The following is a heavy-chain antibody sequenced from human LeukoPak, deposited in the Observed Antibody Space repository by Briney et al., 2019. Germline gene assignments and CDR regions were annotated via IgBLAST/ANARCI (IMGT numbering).Heavy chain of an antibody. D-gene: IGHD6-13*01. CDR1: GFTFDDYA. CDR2: ISWNSGRT. V-gene: IGHV3-9*01. J-gene: IGHJ3*02. CDR3: VKDRSYSSTFGFDM. Sequence: GGSLRLSCVASGFTFDDYAMHWVRQGPGMGLEWVSGISWNSGRTDYADSVKGRFTISRDNAKNSLYLQMNTLRPEDTALYYCVKDRSYSSTFGFDMWGQGTMVTVSS.